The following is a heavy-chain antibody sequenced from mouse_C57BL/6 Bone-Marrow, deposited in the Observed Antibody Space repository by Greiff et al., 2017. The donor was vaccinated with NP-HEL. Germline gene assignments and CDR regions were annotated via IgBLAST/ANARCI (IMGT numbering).Heavy chain of an antibody. V-gene: IGHV1-81*01. J-gene: IGHJ2*01. Sequence: QVQLQQSGAELARPGASVKLSCKASGYTFTSYGISWVRQRTGQGLEWIGEIYPRSGNTYYNEKFKGKATLTADKSSSTAYMELRSLTSEDSAVYFCAREKNCRYFDYWGQGTTLTVSS. D-gene: IGHD4-1*01. CDR2: IYPRSGNT. CDR3: AREKNCRYFDY. CDR1: GYTFTSYG.